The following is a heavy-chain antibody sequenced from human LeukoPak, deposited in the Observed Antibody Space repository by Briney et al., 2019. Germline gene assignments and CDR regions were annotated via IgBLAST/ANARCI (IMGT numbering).Heavy chain of an antibody. CDR3: AGGAGGYYFDY. CDR2: ISGSGGST. J-gene: IGHJ4*02. Sequence: GGSLRLSCAASGFTFSSYGMSCVRQAPGKGLEWVSAISGSGGSTYYADSVKGRFPISRDNSKNTLYLQMNSLRAEDTAVYYCAGGAGGYYFDYWGQGTLVTVSS. D-gene: IGHD3-10*01. CDR1: GFTFSSYG. V-gene: IGHV3-23*01.